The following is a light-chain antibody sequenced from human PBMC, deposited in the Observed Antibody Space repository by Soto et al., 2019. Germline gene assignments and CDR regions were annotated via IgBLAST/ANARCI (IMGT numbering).Light chain of an antibody. CDR2: EVS. V-gene: IGLV2-14*03. CDR3: SSFERSGTDV. CDR1: SSDVGNSNY. J-gene: IGLJ1*01. Sequence: QSALTQPASVSGSPGQSITISCTGTSSDVGNSNYVSWYQQHPGKAPRLILYEVSIRPSGVSTRFSGSKSGNTASLTISGLQAEDEADYHCSSFERSGTDVFGTGTKLTVL.